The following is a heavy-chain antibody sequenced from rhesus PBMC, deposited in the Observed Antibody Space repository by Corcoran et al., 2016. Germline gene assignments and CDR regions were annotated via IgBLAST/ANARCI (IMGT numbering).Heavy chain of an antibody. J-gene: IGHJ4*01. V-gene: IGHV4-93*02. Sequence: QVQLQESGPAVVKPSETLSLTCAVSGASISSTNWWNWIRHSPGKGLEWIGGCYGSGGRTEYHPSLKGRVTISLDTSKSQFSLRLSSVTAADTAMYYCARRGYSGYFDYWGQGVLVTVSS. CDR2: CYGSGGRT. D-gene: IGHD5-42*01. CDR3: ARRGYSGYFDY. CDR1: GASISSTNW.